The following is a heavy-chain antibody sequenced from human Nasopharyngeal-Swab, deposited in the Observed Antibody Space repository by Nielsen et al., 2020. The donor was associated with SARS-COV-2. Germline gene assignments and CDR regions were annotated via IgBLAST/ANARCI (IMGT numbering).Heavy chain of an antibody. J-gene: IGHJ6*02. Sequence: GGSLRLSCAASGFTFDDYAMHWVRQAPGKGLGWVSGISWNSGSIGYADSVKGRFTISRDNAKNSLYLQMNSLRAEDTALYYCAMYYYDSSGYSDYYGMDVWGQGTTVTVSS. CDR1: GFTFDDYA. D-gene: IGHD3-22*01. V-gene: IGHV3-9*01. CDR2: ISWNSGSI. CDR3: AMYYYDSSGYSDYYGMDV.